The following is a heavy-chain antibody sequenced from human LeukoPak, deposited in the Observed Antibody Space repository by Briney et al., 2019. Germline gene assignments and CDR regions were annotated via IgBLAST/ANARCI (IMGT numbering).Heavy chain of an antibody. CDR3: ARGIRYCSGGSCLGLWFDP. V-gene: IGHV4-34*01. CDR1: GFTVSSNY. Sequence: PGGSLRLSCAASGFTVSSNYMSWVRQAPGKGLEWIGEINHSGSTNYNPSLKSRVTISVDTSKNQFSLKLSSVTAADTAVYYCARGIRYCSGGSCLGLWFDPWGQGTLVTVSS. CDR2: INHSGST. J-gene: IGHJ5*02. D-gene: IGHD2-15*01.